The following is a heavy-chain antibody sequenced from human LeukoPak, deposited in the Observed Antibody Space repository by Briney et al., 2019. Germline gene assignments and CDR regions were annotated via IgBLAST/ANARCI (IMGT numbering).Heavy chain of an antibody. CDR2: SIPIFGTA. Sequence: SVKVSCTASGGTFSSYAISWVRQAPGQGLEWMGGSIPIFGTANYAQKFQGRVTITADKSTSTAYMELSSLRSEDTAVYYCASPMAVGYCSGGSCYGNWGQGTLVTVSS. V-gene: IGHV1-69*06. D-gene: IGHD2-15*01. CDR3: ASPMAVGYCSGGSCYGN. J-gene: IGHJ4*02. CDR1: GGTFSSYA.